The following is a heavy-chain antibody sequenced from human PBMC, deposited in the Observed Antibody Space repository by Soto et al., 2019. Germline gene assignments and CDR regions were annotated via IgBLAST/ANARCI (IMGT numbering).Heavy chain of an antibody. V-gene: IGHV3-9*01. D-gene: IGHD3-10*01. J-gene: IGHJ4*02. CDR2: ISWSSGSI. CDR3: AKDISYYSLGSYPIVDY. CDR1: GFTFDHYA. Sequence: EVQLVESGGGLVQPGRSLRLSCAASGFTFDHYAMHWVRQVPGKGLEWVSGISWSSGSIGYADSVKGRFTIARDNAKNSLYLQMISLRSEETALYYCAKDISYYSLGSYPIVDYLGQGTLVTVSS.